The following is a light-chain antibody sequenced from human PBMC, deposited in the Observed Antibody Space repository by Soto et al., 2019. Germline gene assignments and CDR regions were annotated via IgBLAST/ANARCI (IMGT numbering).Light chain of an antibody. CDR1: QSVSSH. J-gene: IGKJ1*01. Sequence: EIVLTQSPGTLSLSPGERATLSCRASQSVSSHYLAWYQQKPGQAPRLLIYGAATRATGIPARFSGSGSGTEFTLTISSLQSEDFAVYYCQQYHNWPAFGQGTKVDI. V-gene: IGKV3-15*01. CDR3: QQYHNWPA. CDR2: GAA.